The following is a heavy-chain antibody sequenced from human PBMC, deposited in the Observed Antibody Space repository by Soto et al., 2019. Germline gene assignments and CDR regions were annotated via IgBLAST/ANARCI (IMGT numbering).Heavy chain of an antibody. Sequence: QVQLVQSGAEVKKPGASVKVSCKASGYTFTGYYMHWVRQAPGQGLEWMGWINPNSGGTNYAQQLQGWVTMTRDTSISKADMELSRVRSDDKAVYYCARESSSWYRRYGMDVWGQGNKVTVSS. D-gene: IGHD6-13*01. CDR3: ARESSSWYRRYGMDV. CDR2: INPNSGGT. CDR1: GYTFTGYY. V-gene: IGHV1-2*04. J-gene: IGHJ6*02.